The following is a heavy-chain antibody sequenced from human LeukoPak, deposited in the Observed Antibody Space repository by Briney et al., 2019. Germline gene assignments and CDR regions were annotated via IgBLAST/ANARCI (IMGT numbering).Heavy chain of an antibody. CDR2: LHNSGDS. J-gene: IGHJ4*02. CDR1: GGSITDYF. Sequence: SETLSLTCSVSGGSITDYFWTWIRQPPGKGLEWIGYLHNSGDSAYNPSLQSRVSMSLDTSRNRFSLTLNFVTAADTAMYYCARAGYYYGSGSYYKRVYYFDYWGQGTLVTVSS. CDR3: ARAGYYYGSGSYYKRVYYFDY. V-gene: IGHV4-59*01. D-gene: IGHD3-10*01.